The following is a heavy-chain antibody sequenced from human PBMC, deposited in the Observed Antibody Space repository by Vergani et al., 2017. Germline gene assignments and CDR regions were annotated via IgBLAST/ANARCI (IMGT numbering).Heavy chain of an antibody. V-gene: IGHV4-34*01. CDR2: INHSGST. Sequence: QVQLQQWGAGLLKPSETLSLTCAVYGGSFSGYYWSWIRQPPGKGLEWIGEINHSGSTNYNPSLKSRVTISVDTSKNQFSLKLSSVTAADTAVDYCARGRLRSLSGWFDPWGQGTLVTVSS. CDR3: ARGRLRSLSGWFDP. D-gene: IGHD2/OR15-2a*01. J-gene: IGHJ5*02. CDR1: GGSFSGYY.